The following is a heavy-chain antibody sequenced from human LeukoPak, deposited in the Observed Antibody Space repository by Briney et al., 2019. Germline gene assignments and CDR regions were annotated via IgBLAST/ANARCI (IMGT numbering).Heavy chain of an antibody. CDR1: GYSISSGYY. V-gene: IGHV4-4*07. Sequence: TSETLSLTCTVSGYSISSGYYWSWIRQPAGKGLEWIGRIYTSGSTNYNPSLKSRVTMSVDTSKNQFSLKLSSVTAADTAVYYCARDTSGCFDLWGRGTLVTVSS. CDR2: IYTSGST. J-gene: IGHJ2*01. CDR3: ARDTSGCFDL.